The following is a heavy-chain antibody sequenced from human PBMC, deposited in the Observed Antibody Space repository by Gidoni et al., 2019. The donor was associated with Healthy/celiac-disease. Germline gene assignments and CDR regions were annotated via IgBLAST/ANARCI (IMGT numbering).Heavy chain of an antibody. D-gene: IGHD1-1*01. J-gene: IGHJ4*02. V-gene: IGHV4-39*01. CDR3: ARHSETENFDY. CDR2: IYYSGST. CDR1: GGSISSSSYY. Sequence: QLQLQESGPGLVKPSETLSLTCTVSGGSISSSSYYWGWIRQPPGKGLEWIGSIYYSGSTYYNPSLKSRVTISVDTSKNQFSLKLSSVTAADTAVNYCARHSETENFDYWGQGTLVTVSS.